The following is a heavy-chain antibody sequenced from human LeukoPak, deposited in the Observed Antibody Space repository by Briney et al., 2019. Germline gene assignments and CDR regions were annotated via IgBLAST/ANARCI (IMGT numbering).Heavy chain of an antibody. CDR2: INHSGST. CDR1: GGSFSGYY. CDR3: TREGRFLEWLGFTHDAFDI. V-gene: IGHV4-34*01. D-gene: IGHD3-3*01. J-gene: IGHJ3*02. Sequence: SETLSLTCAVYGGSFSGYYWSWIRQPPGKGLEWIGEINHSGSTNYNPSLKSRVTISVDTSKNQFSLKLSSVTAADTAVYYCTREGRFLEWLGFTHDAFDIWGQGTMVTVSS.